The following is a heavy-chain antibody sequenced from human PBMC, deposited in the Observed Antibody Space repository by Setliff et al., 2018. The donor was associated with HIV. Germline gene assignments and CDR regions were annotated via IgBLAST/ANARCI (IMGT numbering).Heavy chain of an antibody. CDR3: AKDRGHTNFYYFDY. Sequence: PGGSLRLSCAASGFIFSNYAMQWVRQAPGKGLEWVAAITSDGSNKYYADSVKGRFTISRDNAKKSLYLQMNSLRAEDTAIYYCAKDRGHTNFYYFDYWGQGTLVTSPQ. D-gene: IGHD3-10*01. J-gene: IGHJ4*02. CDR1: GFIFSNYA. V-gene: IGHV3-30*04. CDR2: ITSDGSNK.